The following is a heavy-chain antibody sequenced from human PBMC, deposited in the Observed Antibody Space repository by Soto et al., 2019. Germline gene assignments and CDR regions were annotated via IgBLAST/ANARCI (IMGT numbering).Heavy chain of an antibody. CDR2: INHSGST. CDR1: GGSFSGYY. D-gene: IGHD6-6*01. CDR3: ATKEGYSSSSGDY. V-gene: IGHV4-34*01. Sequence: QVQLQQWGAGLLKPSETLSLTCAVYGGSFSGYYWSWIRQPPGKGLEWIGEINHSGSTNYNPSLKGRVTISVDTSKNQFSLKLSSVTAADTAVYYCATKEGYSSSSGDYWGQGTLVTVSS. J-gene: IGHJ4*02.